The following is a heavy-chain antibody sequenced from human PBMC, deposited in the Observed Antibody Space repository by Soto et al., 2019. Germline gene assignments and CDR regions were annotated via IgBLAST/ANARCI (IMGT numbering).Heavy chain of an antibody. J-gene: IGHJ5*02. CDR3: ARWCRYRPLLYSVYSPQDWFAP. CDR2: IYYSGST. D-gene: IGHD2-2*02. CDR1: GGSISSCGYY. V-gene: IGHV4-31*03. Sequence: PSETLSLTCTVSGGSISSCGYYWSWIRQHPGKGLEWIGYIYYSGSTYYNPSLKSRVTISVDTSKNQFSLKLSSVTAADTAVYYCARWCRYRPLLYSVYSPQDWFAPWGQGPLV.